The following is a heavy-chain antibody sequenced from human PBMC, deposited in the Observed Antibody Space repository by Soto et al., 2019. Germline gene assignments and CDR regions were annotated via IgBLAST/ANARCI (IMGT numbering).Heavy chain of an antibody. D-gene: IGHD3-10*01. CDR3: ARVPLGSMAASIFDD. Sequence: QVQLQESGPGLVKSSQTLSLTCTVYGGSIPSVCYYWSWIRRHQGKGLEWIGYIHSSGRTYSNPSLKSRMTMTMETSNNQYSLKLSSATAADPAVYYCARVPLGSMAASIFDDWGQGTLVTVSS. CDR1: GGSIPSVCYY. J-gene: IGHJ4*02. V-gene: IGHV4-31*03. CDR2: IHSSGRT.